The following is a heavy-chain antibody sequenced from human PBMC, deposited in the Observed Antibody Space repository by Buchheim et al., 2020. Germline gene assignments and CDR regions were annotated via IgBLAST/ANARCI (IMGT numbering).Heavy chain of an antibody. CDR1: GFTFSIYE. D-gene: IGHD2-15*01. V-gene: IGHV3-48*03. Sequence: EVQLVESGGGLVQSGGSLRLSCAASGFTFSIYEFNWVRQAPGKGLEWVAYISTSGTIIYYGDSVKGRFTISRDNAKNSLYLQMNSLRAEDTGIYYCARDGYCSGSNCYSGDGELDLWGQGT. CDR3: ARDGYCSGSNCYSGDGELDL. CDR2: ISTSGTII. J-gene: IGHJ5*02.